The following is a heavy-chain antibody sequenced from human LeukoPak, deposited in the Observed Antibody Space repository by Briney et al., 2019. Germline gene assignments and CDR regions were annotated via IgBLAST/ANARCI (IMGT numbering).Heavy chain of an antibody. CDR1: GGSISSYY. Sequence: EPSETLSLTCTVSGGSISSYYWNWIRHPPGKGLEWIGCIYYSGSTNYNPSLKSRVTISVDTPKNQFSLKLNSVTAADTAVYYCARGGAHYYYGMDVWGQGTTVTVSS. V-gene: IGHV4-59*01. CDR2: IYYSGST. J-gene: IGHJ6*02. CDR3: ARGGAHYYYGMDV.